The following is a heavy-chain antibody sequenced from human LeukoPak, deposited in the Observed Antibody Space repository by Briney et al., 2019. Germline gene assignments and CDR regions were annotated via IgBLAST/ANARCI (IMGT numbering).Heavy chain of an antibody. J-gene: IGHJ5*02. CDR1: GYTFTSYG. Sequence: ASVKVSCKASGYTFTSYGISWVRQAPGQGLEWMGWISAYNGNTSYAQKLQGRVTMTTDTSTSTAYMELRSLRSDDTAVYYCARIKPQPGWFDPWGQGTLVTVSS. CDR2: ISAYNGNT. CDR3: ARIKPQPGWFDP. D-gene: IGHD1-14*01. V-gene: IGHV1-18*01.